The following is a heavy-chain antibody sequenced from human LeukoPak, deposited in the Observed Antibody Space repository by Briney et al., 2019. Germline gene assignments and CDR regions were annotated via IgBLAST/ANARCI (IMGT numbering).Heavy chain of an antibody. CDR1: GYTFTVYY. CDR3: ARDGDAYDFWSGYYRSYYGMDV. J-gene: IGHJ6*02. Sequence: ASVKVSCKASGYTFTVYYMHWVRQAPGQGLEWMGWINPNSGGTNYAQKFQGRVTMTRDTSISTAYMELSRLRSDDTAVYYCARDGDAYDFWSGYYRSYYGMDVWGQGTTVTVSS. CDR2: INPNSGGT. V-gene: IGHV1-2*02. D-gene: IGHD3-3*01.